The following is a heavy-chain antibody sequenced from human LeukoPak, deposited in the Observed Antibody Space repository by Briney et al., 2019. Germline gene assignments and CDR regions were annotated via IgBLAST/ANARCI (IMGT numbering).Heavy chain of an antibody. J-gene: IGHJ4*02. CDR2: ISGSGGST. CDR1: GFTVSSNY. Sequence: GGSLRLSCAASGFTVSSNYMSWVRQAPGKGLEWVSAISGSGGSTYYADSVKGRFTISRDNSKNTLYLQMNSLRAEDTAVYYCAKDELANYYFDYWGQGTLVTVSS. CDR3: AKDELANYYFDY. V-gene: IGHV3-23*01. D-gene: IGHD6-13*01.